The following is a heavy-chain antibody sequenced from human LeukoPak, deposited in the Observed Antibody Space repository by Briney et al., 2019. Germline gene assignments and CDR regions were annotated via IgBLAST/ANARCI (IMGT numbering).Heavy chain of an antibody. Sequence: PGGSLRLSCAASGFTFSVYAMSWVRQAPGKGLEWVSSISISGGGTYYAESVKGRFTISRDNSKNTLYLQMNSLRAEDTAVYYCAKGGPVSGNYYFFDYWGQGTLVTVSS. CDR2: ISISGGGT. CDR3: AKGGPVSGNYYFFDY. D-gene: IGHD1-26*01. J-gene: IGHJ4*02. CDR1: GFTFSVYA. V-gene: IGHV3-23*01.